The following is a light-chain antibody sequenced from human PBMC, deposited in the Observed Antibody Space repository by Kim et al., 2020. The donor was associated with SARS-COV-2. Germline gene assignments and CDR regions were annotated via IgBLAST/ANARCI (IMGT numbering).Light chain of an antibody. CDR3: QQSYSTPPT. J-gene: IGKJ1*01. CDR1: QSISSY. V-gene: IGKV1-39*01. Sequence: AAVGDGVTTACRASQSISSYLNWYQQKPGQAPKLLIYAASSLQSGVPSRFSGSGAGTDFTLTISSLQPEDFATYYCQQSYSTPPTFGQGTKVDIK. CDR2: AAS.